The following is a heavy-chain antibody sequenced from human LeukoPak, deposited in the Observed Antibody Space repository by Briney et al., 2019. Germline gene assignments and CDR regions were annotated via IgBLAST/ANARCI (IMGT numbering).Heavy chain of an antibody. J-gene: IGHJ4*02. CDR2: ISSSSSSI. V-gene: IGHV3-21*01. Sequence: GGSLRLSCAASRFTFSSYSMIWVRQAPGKGLEWVSSISSSSSSIYYADSVKGRFTISRDNAKNSPYLQMNSLRAEDTAVYYCARASKYYYDSSGYPLDYWGQGTLVTVSS. D-gene: IGHD3-22*01. CDR1: RFTFSSYS. CDR3: ARASKYYYDSSGYPLDY.